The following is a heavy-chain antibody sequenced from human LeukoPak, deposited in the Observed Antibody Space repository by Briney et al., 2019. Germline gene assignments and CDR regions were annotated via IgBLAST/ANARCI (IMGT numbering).Heavy chain of an antibody. CDR2: ISNTGVT. V-gene: IGHV4-59*01. D-gene: IGHD6-13*01. Sequence: SSETLSLTCTVSGGSISTYYWNWIRQPPGKGLEWIGYISNTGVTTYNPSLKSRVTISVDTSKSQFSLKLSSVTAADTAVYYCARSGGYSSSWSLWGQGTLVTVSS. CDR1: GGSISTYY. J-gene: IGHJ4*02. CDR3: ARSGGYSSSWSL.